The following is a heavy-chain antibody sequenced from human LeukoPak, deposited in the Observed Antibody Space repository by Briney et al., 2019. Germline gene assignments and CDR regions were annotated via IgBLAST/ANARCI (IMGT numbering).Heavy chain of an antibody. CDR3: ARDPPVYSSGCQPCYYYYMDV. D-gene: IGHD6-19*01. Sequence: GASVKVSCKASGGTFSSYAISWVRQAPGQGLEWMGGIIPIFGTANYAQKFQGRVTITADKSTSTAYMELSSLRSEDTAVYYCARDPPVYSSGCQPCYYYYMDVWGKGTTVTVSS. CDR1: GGTFSSYA. CDR2: IIPIFGTA. J-gene: IGHJ6*03. V-gene: IGHV1-69*06.